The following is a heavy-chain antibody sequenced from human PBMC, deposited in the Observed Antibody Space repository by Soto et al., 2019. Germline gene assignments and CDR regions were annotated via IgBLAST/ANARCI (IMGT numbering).Heavy chain of an antibody. D-gene: IGHD1-7*01. J-gene: IGHJ4*02. CDR2: ISGSGDNT. V-gene: IGHV3-23*01. CDR3: AKGTLEAGHVVSHIEY. Sequence: EVQLLESGGGLVQPGGSLRLSCAASGFTFNSYAMGWVRQAPGKGLEWVSAISGSGDNTPYADSVKGRFTISRDNSKNTLYLQMNSLRAEDTAVYFCAKGTLEAGHVVSHIEYWGQGTLVTVSS. CDR1: GFTFNSYA.